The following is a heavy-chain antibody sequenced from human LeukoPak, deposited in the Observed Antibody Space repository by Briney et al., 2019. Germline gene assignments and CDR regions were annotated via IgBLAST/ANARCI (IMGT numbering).Heavy chain of an antibody. CDR2: INHSGST. J-gene: IGHJ5*02. CDR1: GGSFSGYY. CDR3: ARGSDGSGSYLDGPGGDWFDP. D-gene: IGHD3-10*01. V-gene: IGHV4-34*01. Sequence: SETLSLTCAVYGGSFSGYYWSWIRQPPGKGLEWIGEINHSGSTNYNPSLKSRVTISVDTSKNQFSLKLSSVTAADTAVYYCARGSDGSGSYLDGPGGDWFDPWGQGTLVTVSS.